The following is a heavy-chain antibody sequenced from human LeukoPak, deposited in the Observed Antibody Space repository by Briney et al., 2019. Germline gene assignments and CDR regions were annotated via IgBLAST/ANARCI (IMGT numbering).Heavy chain of an antibody. J-gene: IGHJ5*02. CDR2: IYYTGIP. CDR3: ARVMPNDGRYHGVLSWFAP. V-gene: IGHV4-39*07. D-gene: IGHD1-26*01. Sequence: SETLSLTCTVSGGSISSSRNYWGWIRQTPGKGLEWIGSIYYTGIPYSNPSLKSRVTMSLDTSNNQFSLKLRSVTAADTGLYYCARVMPNDGRYHGVLSWFAPWGQGTLVTVSS. CDR1: GGSISSSRNY.